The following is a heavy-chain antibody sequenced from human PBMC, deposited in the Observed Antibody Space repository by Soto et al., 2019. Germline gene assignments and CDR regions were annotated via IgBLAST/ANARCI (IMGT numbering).Heavy chain of an antibody. V-gene: IGHV1-18*04. Sequence: ASVKVSCKASGYTFTSYGISWVRQAPGQGLEWMGWISAYNGNTNYAQKLQGRVTMTTDTSTNTAYMELRSLRSDDTAVYYCARFRADSSGYHPLFAYWGHGTLATVSS. CDR3: ARFRADSSGYHPLFAY. CDR2: ISAYNGNT. CDR1: GYTFTSYG. D-gene: IGHD3-22*01. J-gene: IGHJ4*01.